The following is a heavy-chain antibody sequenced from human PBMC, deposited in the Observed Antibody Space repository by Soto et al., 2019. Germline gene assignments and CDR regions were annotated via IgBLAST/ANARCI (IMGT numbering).Heavy chain of an antibody. CDR3: ARDGREILEWLLYTRMDA. Sequence: PGGSLRLSCAASGFTFSSYAMHWVRQAPGKGLEWVAVISYDGSNKYYADSVKGRFTISRDNSKNTLYLQMNSLRAEDTAVYYCARDGREILEWLLYTRMDAWGQGTTVTVSS. D-gene: IGHD3-3*01. V-gene: IGHV3-30-3*01. J-gene: IGHJ6*02. CDR2: ISYDGSNK. CDR1: GFTFSSYA.